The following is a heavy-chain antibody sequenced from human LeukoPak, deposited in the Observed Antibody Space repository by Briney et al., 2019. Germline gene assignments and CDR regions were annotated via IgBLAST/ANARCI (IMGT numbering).Heavy chain of an antibody. V-gene: IGHV3-43*01. CDR1: GFTFDDYT. CDR3: ARDWYNNSDAFDI. J-gene: IGHJ3*02. D-gene: IGHD4-11*01. Sequence: GGSLRLSCAASGFTFDDYTMHWVRQAPGKGLEWVSLISWDGGSTYYADSVKGRFTISRDNAKNSLYLQIHSLRAEDTAVYYCARDWYNNSDAFDIWGQGTMVTVSS. CDR2: ISWDGGST.